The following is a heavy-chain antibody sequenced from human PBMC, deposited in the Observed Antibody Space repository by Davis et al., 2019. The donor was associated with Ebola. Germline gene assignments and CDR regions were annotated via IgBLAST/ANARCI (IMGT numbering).Heavy chain of an antibody. Sequence: GGSLRLSCAASGFTFSSYAMSWVRQAPGKGLEWVSAISGSGGSTYYADSVKGRFTISRDNAKNSLYLQMNSLRAEDTAVYYCARDRYSSGWFDPWGQGTLVTVSS. V-gene: IGHV3-23*01. D-gene: IGHD6-19*01. CDR1: GFTFSSYA. CDR3: ARDRYSSGWFDP. CDR2: ISGSGGST. J-gene: IGHJ5*02.